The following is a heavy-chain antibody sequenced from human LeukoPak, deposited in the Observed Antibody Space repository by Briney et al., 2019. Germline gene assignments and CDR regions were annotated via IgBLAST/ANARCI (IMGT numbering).Heavy chain of an antibody. V-gene: IGHV4-34*01. CDR2: TNHRGST. Sequence: SETLSLTCAVYGESFSGYYWSWIRQPPGRGLQWIGETNHRGSTNYNPSLKSRVTISVDTSKNQFSLKLSSVTAADTAVYYCAREYYDSSGYYYYYYYGMDVWGQGTTVTVSS. J-gene: IGHJ6*02. CDR1: GESFSGYY. CDR3: AREYYDSSGYYYYYYYGMDV. D-gene: IGHD3-22*01.